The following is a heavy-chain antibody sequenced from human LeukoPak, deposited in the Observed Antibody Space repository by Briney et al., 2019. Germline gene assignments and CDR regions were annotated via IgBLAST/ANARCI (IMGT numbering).Heavy chain of an antibody. CDR2: DGRST. J-gene: IGHJ4*02. Sequence: GGSLGLSCVASGFSFSSYWMHWVRQAPGKGLEWVSRDGRSTNYADSVKGRFIVSRDNAKNTLHLQMNSLRAEDTAVYYCARESYASGSYYWDYWGQGTLVTVSS. CDR3: ARESYASGSYYWDY. CDR1: GFSFSSYW. V-gene: IGHV3-74*01. D-gene: IGHD3-10*01.